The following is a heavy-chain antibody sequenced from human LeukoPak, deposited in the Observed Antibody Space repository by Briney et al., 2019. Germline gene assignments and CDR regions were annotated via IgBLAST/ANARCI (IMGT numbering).Heavy chain of an antibody. D-gene: IGHD6-13*01. Sequence: GASVKVSCKASGGTFSSYAISWVRQAPGQGLEWMGGIIPIFGTANYAQKFQGRVTITADKSTSTAYMELSSLRSEDTAVYYCARDLGIAAAGTEPGFDYWGQGTLVTVSS. CDR2: IIPIFGTA. CDR3: ARDLGIAAAGTEPGFDY. J-gene: IGHJ4*02. V-gene: IGHV1-69*06. CDR1: GGTFSSYA.